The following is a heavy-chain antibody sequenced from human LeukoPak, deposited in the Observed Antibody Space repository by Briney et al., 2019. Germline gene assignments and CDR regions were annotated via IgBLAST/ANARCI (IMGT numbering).Heavy chain of an antibody. CDR3: ARALRAASWRSYDY. D-gene: IGHD5-18*01. Sequence: SETLSLTCTVSGGSVSNSLYYWSWIRQPPGKGLEWIGYIYYSGSTNYNPSLKSRVTISIDTSRNQFSLRLNSMTAADTAVYYCARALRAASWRSYDYWGQGSLVTVSS. CDR2: IYYSGST. CDR1: GGSVSNSLYY. V-gene: IGHV4-61*01. J-gene: IGHJ4*02.